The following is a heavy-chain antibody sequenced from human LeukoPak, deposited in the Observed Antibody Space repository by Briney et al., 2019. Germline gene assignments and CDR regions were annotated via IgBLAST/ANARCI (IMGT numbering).Heavy chain of an antibody. CDR1: GGSINSNNYY. CDR3: ARPGDGY. J-gene: IGHJ4*02. Sequence: AETLSLTCTISGGSINSNNYYWGWIRQPPGKGLEWIGSIYYSGSTYYNPSLKSRVTISVDTSKNQFSLKLRFVTAADTAVYYCARPGDGYWGQGTLVTVSS. V-gene: IGHV4-39*01. D-gene: IGHD5-24*01. CDR2: IYYSGST.